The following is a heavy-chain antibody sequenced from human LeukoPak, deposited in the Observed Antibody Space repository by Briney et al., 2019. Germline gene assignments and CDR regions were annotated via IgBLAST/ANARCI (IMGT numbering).Heavy chain of an antibody. J-gene: IGHJ3*02. CDR2: LYYCGSN. D-gene: IGHD5-24*01. Sequence: SDTLSLTCTVSCRSKYYYHGSWLPDPPGKAVECIAYLYYCGSNNYEPSLKSRVPMSVDTSKNQFYLKLSSVTAADTGVYYCARAGLRDDYNKSDAFDIWGEGTMVTVSS. CDR1: CRSKYYYH. V-gene: IGHV4-59*07. CDR3: ARAGLRDDYNKSDAFDI.